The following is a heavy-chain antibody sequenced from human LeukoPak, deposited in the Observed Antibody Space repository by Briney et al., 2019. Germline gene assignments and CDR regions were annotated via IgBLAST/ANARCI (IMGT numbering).Heavy chain of an antibody. V-gene: IGHV1-46*01. J-gene: IGHJ4*02. CDR1: GYTFTSYY. CDR3: ARVSGGIRVGSYFDY. Sequence: ASVKVSCKASGYTFTSYYMHWVRQAPGQGLEWMGIINPSGGSTSYAQKFQGRVTMSRDTSTSTVYMELSSLRSEDTAVYYCARVSGGIRVGSYFDYWGQGTLVTVSS. D-gene: IGHD1-14*01. CDR2: INPSGGST.